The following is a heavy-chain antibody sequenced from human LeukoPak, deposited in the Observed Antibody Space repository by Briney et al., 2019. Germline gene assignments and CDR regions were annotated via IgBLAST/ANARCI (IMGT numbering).Heavy chain of an antibody. CDR1: GGSISSYY. CDR2: IHYSGNT. D-gene: IGHD1-14*01. CDR3: ASAAGPAYYYGMDV. V-gene: IGHV4-59*01. J-gene: IGHJ6*02. Sequence: SETLSLTCTVSGGSISSYYWSWVRQSPGKGLEWIGIIHYSGNTNYNPSLKSRVTISVDTSKNRFSLKLSSVTAADTAVYYCASAAGPAYYYGMDVWGQGTTVTVSS.